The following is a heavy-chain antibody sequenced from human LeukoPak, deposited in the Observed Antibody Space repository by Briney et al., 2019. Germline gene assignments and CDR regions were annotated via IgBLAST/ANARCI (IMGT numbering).Heavy chain of an antibody. Sequence: ASVKVSCKASGYTFTGYYMHWVRQAPGQGLEWMGWINPNGGGTNYAQKFQGRVTMTRDTSISTAYMELSRLRSDDTAVYYCARSRYCSSTSCYYFDYWGQGTLVTVSS. CDR1: GYTFTGYY. V-gene: IGHV1-2*02. CDR2: INPNGGGT. J-gene: IGHJ4*02. CDR3: ARSRYCSSTSCYYFDY. D-gene: IGHD2-2*01.